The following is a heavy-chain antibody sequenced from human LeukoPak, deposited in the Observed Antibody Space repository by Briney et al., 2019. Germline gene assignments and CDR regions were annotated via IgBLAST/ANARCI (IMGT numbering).Heavy chain of an antibody. D-gene: IGHD2-15*01. V-gene: IGHV3-7*01. CDR2: IKQDGSEK. CDR3: ARHPRYCSGGSSYFGYFDY. J-gene: IGHJ4*02. Sequence: GGSLRLSCAASGFTFSSYWMSWVRQAPGKGLEWVANIKQDGSEKYYVDSVKGRFTISRDNAKNSLYLQMTSLRAEDTALYYCARHPRYCSGGSSYFGYFDYWGQGPLVTVPS. CDR1: GFTFSSYW.